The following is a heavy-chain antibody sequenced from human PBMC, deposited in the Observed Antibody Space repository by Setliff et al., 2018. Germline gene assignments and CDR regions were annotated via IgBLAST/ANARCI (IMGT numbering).Heavy chain of an antibody. D-gene: IGHD3-10*01. CDR3: ATRPSPRSGSYPGGDYYYYGMDV. V-gene: IGHV1-2*04. CDR1: GYTFTDYY. CDR2: INPNSAGT. Sequence: ASVKVSCKASGYTFTDYYMHWVRQAPGQGLEWMGWINPNSAGTNYAQKFRGWVTMTRDTSINTAYMELSSLRSEDTAVYYCATRPSPRSGSYPGGDYYYYGMDVWGQGTTVTVSS. J-gene: IGHJ6*02.